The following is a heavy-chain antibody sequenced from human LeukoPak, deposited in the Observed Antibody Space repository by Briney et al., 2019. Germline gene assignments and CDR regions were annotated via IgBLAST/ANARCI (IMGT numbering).Heavy chain of an antibody. CDR1: GYSFTSYW. J-gene: IGHJ4*02. V-gene: IGHV5-51*01. CDR3: ARTPIDYGDYGASDY. Sequence: HGESLKISCKGSGYSFTSYWIGWVRQMPGKGLEWMGIIYPGDSDTRYSPSFQGQVTISADKSISTAYLQWSSLKASDTAMYYCARTPIDYGDYGASDYWGQGTLVTVSS. CDR2: IYPGDSDT. D-gene: IGHD4-17*01.